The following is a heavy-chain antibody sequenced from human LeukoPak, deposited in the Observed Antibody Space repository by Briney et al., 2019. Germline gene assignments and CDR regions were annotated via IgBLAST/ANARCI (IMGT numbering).Heavy chain of an antibody. Sequence: SETLSLTCAVYGGSFSDNYWTWIRQSPGKGLEWIGEINYDGRTNYSPSLKSRVTISGDTFKNQFALDLRSMTAADTGVYYCARRTSTSGWPFDSWGQGTLVTVST. V-gene: IGHV4-34*01. CDR2: INYDGRT. D-gene: IGHD6-19*01. J-gene: IGHJ4*02. CDR3: ARRTSTSGWPFDS. CDR1: GGSFSDNY.